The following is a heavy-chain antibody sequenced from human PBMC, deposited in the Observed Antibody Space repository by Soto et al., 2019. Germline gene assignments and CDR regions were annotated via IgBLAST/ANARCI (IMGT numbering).Heavy chain of an antibody. J-gene: IGHJ6*02. CDR1: GGTFSSYA. CDR3: ARGFVGGSYYSYYYYGMDV. Sequence: SVKVSCKASGGTFSSYAISWVRQAPGQGLEWMGGIIPIFGTANYAQKFQGRVTITADKSTSTAYMELSSLRSEDTAVYYCARGFVGGSYYSYYYYGMDVWGQETTVTVSS. V-gene: IGHV1-69*06. D-gene: IGHD1-26*01. CDR2: IIPIFGTA.